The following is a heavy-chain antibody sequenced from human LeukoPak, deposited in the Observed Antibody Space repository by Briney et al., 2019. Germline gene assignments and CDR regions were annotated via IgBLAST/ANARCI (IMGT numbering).Heavy chain of an antibody. D-gene: IGHD3-3*01. CDR1: GFTFGDYA. CDR2: ITGSGTST. V-gene: IGHV3-23*01. J-gene: IGHJ4*02. CDR3: AKGAGEWLSPTFFDY. Sequence: GGSLRLSCTASGFTFGDYAMSWVRQAPGKGLGWVSVITGSGTSTYYADSVKGRFTISRDNSKNTLYLQMNSLRVEDTAVYYCAKGAGEWLSPTFFDYWGQGTLVTVSS.